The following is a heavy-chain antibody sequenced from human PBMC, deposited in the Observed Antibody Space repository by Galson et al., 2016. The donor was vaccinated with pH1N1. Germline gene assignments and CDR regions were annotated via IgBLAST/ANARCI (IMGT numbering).Heavy chain of an antibody. CDR1: GGSVGSNFYY. CDR2: IYHDANT. CDR3: ARPDYVDVDLKDWYFNL. V-gene: IGHV4-39*01. D-gene: IGHD3-10*02. Sequence: ETLSLTCTVSGGSVGSNFYYLAWIRQPPGKGLEWIATIYHDANTYTNPSVKGRVTMSVDTSKKQVSLKLSSVTAADTAVYYCARPDYVDVDLKDWYFNLWGRGTLVTVSS. J-gene: IGHJ2*01.